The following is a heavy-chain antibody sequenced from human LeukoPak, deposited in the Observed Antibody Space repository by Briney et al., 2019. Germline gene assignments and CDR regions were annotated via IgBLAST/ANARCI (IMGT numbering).Heavy chain of an antibody. V-gene: IGHV5-51*01. J-gene: IGHJ4*02. Sequence: RGESLKISCKGSGYSFTSYWIGWVRQMPGKGLEWMGIIYPGDSDTRYSPSFQGQVTISADKSISTAYLQWSSLKASDTAMYYCARHRGPSYDILTGYYTDYWGQGTLVTVSS. CDR3: ARHRGPSYDILTGYYTDY. CDR1: GYSFTSYW. D-gene: IGHD3-9*01. CDR2: IYPGDSDT.